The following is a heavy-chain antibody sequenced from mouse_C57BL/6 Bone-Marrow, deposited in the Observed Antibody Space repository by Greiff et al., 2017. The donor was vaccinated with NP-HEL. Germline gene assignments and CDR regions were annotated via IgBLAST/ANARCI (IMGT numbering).Heavy chain of an antibody. CDR1: GYSITSGYY. CDR2: ISYDGSN. D-gene: IGHD1-1*01. CDR3: AGSYYYGSYYAMDY. Sequence: DVHLVESGPGLVKPSQSLSLTCSVTGYSITSGYYWNWIRQFPGNKLEWMGYISYDGSNNYNPSLKNRISITRDTSKNQFFLKLNSVTTEDTATYYCAGSYYYGSYYAMDYWGQGTSVTVSS. J-gene: IGHJ4*01. V-gene: IGHV3-6*01.